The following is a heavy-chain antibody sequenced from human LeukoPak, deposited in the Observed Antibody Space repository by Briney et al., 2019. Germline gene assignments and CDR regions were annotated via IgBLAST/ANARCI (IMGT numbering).Heavy chain of an antibody. CDR3: ASGDSLYSSGCWGC. J-gene: IGHJ4*02. D-gene: IGHD6-19*01. Sequence: ASVKVSCKASGYTFINYYMHWVRQAPGQGLEWMGKINPTGGDTSYAQKFQGRVTMTRDMSTSTVYMELSSLRSEDTAVYYCASGDSLYSSGCWGCWGQGTLVTVSS. V-gene: IGHV1-46*01. CDR1: GYTFINYY. CDR2: INPTGGDT.